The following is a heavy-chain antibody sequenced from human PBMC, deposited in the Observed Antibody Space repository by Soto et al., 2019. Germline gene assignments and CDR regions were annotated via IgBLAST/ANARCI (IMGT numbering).Heavy chain of an antibody. V-gene: IGHV3-23*01. CDR3: AKDSGDYYYDSSGYYGFDY. D-gene: IGHD3-22*01. J-gene: IGHJ4*02. Sequence: PGGSLRLSCAASGFTFSSYAVSWVRQAPGKGLEWVSAFSGSGGTTYSADSVKGRFTISRDNSKNTLYLQMNSLRAEDTAVYYCAKDSGDYYYDSSGYYGFDYWGQGTLVTVSS. CDR1: GFTFSSYA. CDR2: FSGSGGTT.